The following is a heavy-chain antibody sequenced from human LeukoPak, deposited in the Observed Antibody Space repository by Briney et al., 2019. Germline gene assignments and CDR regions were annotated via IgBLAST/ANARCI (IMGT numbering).Heavy chain of an antibody. CDR2: IYYSGST. V-gene: IGHV4-39*07. J-gene: IGHJ6*03. Sequence: SETLSLICTVSGGSISSSPYYWGWIRQPPGKGLEWIGSIYYSGSTYYNPSLKSRVTISVDTSKNQFSLKLSSVTAADTAVYYCAEGPSYYYYMDVWGKGTTVTVSS. CDR1: GGSISSSPYY. CDR3: AEGPSYYYYMDV.